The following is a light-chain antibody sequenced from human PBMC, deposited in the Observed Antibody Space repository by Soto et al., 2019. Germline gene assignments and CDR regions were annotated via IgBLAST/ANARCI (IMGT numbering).Light chain of an antibody. V-gene: IGKV3-11*01. CDR1: QSVGTY. Sequence: ETVLTQSPATVSLSPGERATLSCRASQSVGTYLAWYRQRPGQSPTLLIYHASNRPTGIPARFSGSGSGTDFTLTISSLEPEDFAVYYCQHHSDWFSWSFGQGTKVEIK. J-gene: IGKJ1*01. CDR2: HAS. CDR3: QHHSDWFSWS.